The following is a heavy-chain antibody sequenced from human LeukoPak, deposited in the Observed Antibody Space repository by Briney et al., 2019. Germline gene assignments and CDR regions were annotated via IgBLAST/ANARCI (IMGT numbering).Heavy chain of an antibody. Sequence: PGGSLRLSCAASGFTFSSYSINWVRQAPGKGLEWVSSISSNSGYINYADSVKGRLTISRDNAERSVYLQMNSLRVEDTAVYYCAKDPPGWVRWDGDYYYWGQGTLVTVSS. CDR3: AKDPPGWVRWDGDYYY. CDR2: ISSNSGYI. J-gene: IGHJ4*02. D-gene: IGHD4-17*01. V-gene: IGHV3-21*01. CDR1: GFTFSSYS.